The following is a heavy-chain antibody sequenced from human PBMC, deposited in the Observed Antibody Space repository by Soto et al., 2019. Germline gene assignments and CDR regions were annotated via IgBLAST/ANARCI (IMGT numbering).Heavy chain of an antibody. J-gene: IGHJ4*02. CDR2: ISYDGSNK. CDR1: EFTFSSYA. CDR3: AREIARLLGY. D-gene: IGHD3-22*01. V-gene: IGHV3-30-3*01. Sequence: QVQLVESGGGVVQPGRSLRLSCAASEFTFSSYAMHWVRQAPGKGLEWVAVISYDGSNKYYADSMKGRFTISRDNSKNKLYLQINSLRAEDKAVYYCAREIARLLGYWGQGTLVTVSS.